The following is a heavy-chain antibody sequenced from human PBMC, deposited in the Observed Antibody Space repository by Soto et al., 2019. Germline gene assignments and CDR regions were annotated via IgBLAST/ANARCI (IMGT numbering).Heavy chain of an antibody. CDR2: LNSDGIIT. Sequence: EVQLVESGGGLVQPGGSLRLSCTASGFTFSIYWMHWVRRVPGKGLVWVSRLNSDGIITNYADSVKGRFTISRDNAKNTLYLQMNSLRVDDTAVYYCAREGIGYSYAWGQGTPVTVSS. V-gene: IGHV3-74*01. CDR1: GFTFSIYW. CDR3: AREGIGYSYA. J-gene: IGHJ4*02. D-gene: IGHD5-18*01.